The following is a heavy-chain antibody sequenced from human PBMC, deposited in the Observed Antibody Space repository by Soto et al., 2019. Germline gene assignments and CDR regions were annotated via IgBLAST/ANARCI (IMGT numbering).Heavy chain of an antibody. J-gene: IGHJ6*04. CDR2: FDPEDGET. V-gene: IGHV1-24*01. D-gene: IGHD3-22*01. CDR3: AATYDRSGYSPYYGMGV. Sequence: ASVKVSCKVSGYTLTELSMHWVRQAPGKGLEWMGGFDPEDGETIYAQKFQGRVTMTEDTSTDTAYMELSSLRSEDTAVYYCAATYDRSGYSPYYGMGVRDKGTTGTVSS. CDR1: GYTLTELS.